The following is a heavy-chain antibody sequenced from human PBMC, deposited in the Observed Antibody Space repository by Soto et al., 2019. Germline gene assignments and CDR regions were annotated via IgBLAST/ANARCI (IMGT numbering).Heavy chain of an antibody. CDR1: GGSIISSSYY. D-gene: IGHD6-13*01. CDR2: IYYSGST. J-gene: IGHJ5*02. V-gene: IGHV4-39*01. CDR3: ARRRYSSSWSVWFDP. Sequence: LEILSLTCTVSGGSIISSSYYWGWIRQPPGKGLEWIGSIYYSGSTYYNPSLKSRVTISVDTSKNQFSLKLSSVTAADTAVYYCARRRYSSSWSVWFDPWGQGTLVTVSS.